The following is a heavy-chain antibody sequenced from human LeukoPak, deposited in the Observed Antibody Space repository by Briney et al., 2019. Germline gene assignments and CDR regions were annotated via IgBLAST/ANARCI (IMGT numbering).Heavy chain of an antibody. D-gene: IGHD1-26*01. J-gene: IGHJ4*02. CDR1: GFNFSSIA. CDR2: ISGSGGGT. V-gene: IGHV3-23*01. CDR3: AKDLGRYRNNFFDY. Sequence: QPGGSLRLSCAASGFNFSSIAMSWVRQAPDKGLEWVSTISGSGGGTYYADSVKGRFTISRDDSKNTLYLQMNRLRADDTAVYYCAKDLGRYRNNFFDYWGQGNLVTVSS.